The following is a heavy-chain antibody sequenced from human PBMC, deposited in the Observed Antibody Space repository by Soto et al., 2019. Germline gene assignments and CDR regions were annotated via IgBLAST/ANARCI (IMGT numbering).Heavy chain of an antibody. J-gene: IGHJ2*01. Sequence: ASVKVSCKASGFTFTSSAMQWVRQARGQRLEWIGWLVVGSGNTNYAQKFQERVTITRDMSTSTAYMELSSLRYEDTAVYYCAADGTWYNSSGFDLWGRGTLVTVSS. D-gene: IGHD1-20*01. CDR2: LVVGSGNT. V-gene: IGHV1-58*02. CDR3: AADGTWYNSSGFDL. CDR1: GFTFTSSA.